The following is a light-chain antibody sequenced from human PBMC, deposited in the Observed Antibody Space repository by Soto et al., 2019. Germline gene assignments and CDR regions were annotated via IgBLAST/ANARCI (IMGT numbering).Light chain of an antibody. V-gene: IGLV2-8*01. CDR1: SSDIGGYNS. CDR2: DVT. Sequence: QSVLTQSPSASGSPGQSVTISCTGTSSDIGGYNSVSWYQQHPGKAPKVMIYDVTKRPSGVPDRFSGSKSGNTASLTVSGLQAEDEADYYCSSFAGSNNFPYVFGTGTKVTVL. J-gene: IGLJ1*01. CDR3: SSFAGSNNFPYV.